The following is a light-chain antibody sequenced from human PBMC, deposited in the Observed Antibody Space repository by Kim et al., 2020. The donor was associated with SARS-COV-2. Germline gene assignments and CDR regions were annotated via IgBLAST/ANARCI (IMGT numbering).Light chain of an antibody. CDR3: QQRSNWPPSLT. V-gene: IGKV3-11*01. CDR2: DAS. Sequence: PGQRATIPCRSNQSVSSYLAWYQQKPGQAPRLLIYDASNRATGIPARFSGSGSGTDFTLTISSLEPEDFAVYYCQQRSNWPPSLTFGGGTKVDIK. CDR1: QSVSSY. J-gene: IGKJ4*01.